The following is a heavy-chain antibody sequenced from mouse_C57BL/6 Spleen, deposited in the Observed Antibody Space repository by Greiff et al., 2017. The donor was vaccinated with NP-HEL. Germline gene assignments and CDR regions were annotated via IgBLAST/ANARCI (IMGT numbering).Heavy chain of an antibody. CDR2: IYPRDGST. D-gene: IGHD1-1*01. J-gene: IGHJ4*01. V-gene: IGHV1-78*01. Sequence: VQLQQSDAELVKPGASVKISCKVSGYTFTDHTIHWMKQRPEQGLEWIGYIYPRDGSTKNNEKFKGKATLTADKSSSTAYMQLNSLTSEDSAVYYCARNYYGSRGAMDYWGQGTSVTVSS. CDR3: ARNYYGSRGAMDY. CDR1: GYTFTDHT.